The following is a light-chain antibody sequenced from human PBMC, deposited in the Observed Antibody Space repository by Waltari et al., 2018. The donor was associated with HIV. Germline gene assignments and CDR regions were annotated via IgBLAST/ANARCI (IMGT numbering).Light chain of an antibody. V-gene: IGLV10-54*01. CDR1: DKNVGHEG. Sequence: AGLTQPSSVSKGLQQNVTLTCTGNDKNVGHEGAGWLLRHEGHPPEVLSYRGGARPAGISHKYFASRSGNTASLTITGLQVDDEAVYYCSAGDSSLSEWVFGGGTKLTVL. J-gene: IGLJ3*02. CDR3: SAGDSSLSEWV. CDR2: RGG.